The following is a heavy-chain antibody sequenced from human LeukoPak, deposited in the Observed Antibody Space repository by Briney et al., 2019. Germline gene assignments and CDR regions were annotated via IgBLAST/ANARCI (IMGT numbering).Heavy chain of an antibody. CDR3: ASLQGYCSGGSCYQFDY. D-gene: IGHD2-15*01. J-gene: IGHJ4*02. Sequence: ASVKVSCKASGYVFTSYGISWVRQAPGQGLEWMGWISAYNGNTNYAQKLQGRVTMTTDTSTSTAYMELRSLRSDDTAVYYCASLQGYCSGGSCYQFDYWGQGTLVTVSS. CDR1: GYVFTSYG. V-gene: IGHV1-18*01. CDR2: ISAYNGNT.